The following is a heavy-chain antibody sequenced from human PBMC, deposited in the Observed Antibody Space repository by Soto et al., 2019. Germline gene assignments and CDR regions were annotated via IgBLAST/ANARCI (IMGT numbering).Heavy chain of an antibody. CDR1: GGTFSSYA. D-gene: IGHD1-26*01. CDR3: ARESPPPSGSYGGGY. V-gene: IGHV1-69*01. CDR2: IIPIFGTA. J-gene: IGHJ4*02. Sequence: QVQLVQSGAEVKKPGSSVKVSCKASGGTFSSYAISWVRQAPGQGLEWMGGIIPIFGTANYAQKFQGRVTITAVESTSTAYMELGSLRSEDTAVYYCARESPPPSGSYGGGYWGKGTLVTVSS.